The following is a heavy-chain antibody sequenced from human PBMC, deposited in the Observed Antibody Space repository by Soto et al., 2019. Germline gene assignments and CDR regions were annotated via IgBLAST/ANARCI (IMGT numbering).Heavy chain of an antibody. V-gene: IGHV4-30-4*08. Sequence: QVQLQESGPGLVMPSQTLSLTCTVSGVSITSGDYSWTWIRQSPGKVLEWIGYIYYSESAHYNPPLKSQTLISIDRSNNKLSLKLTSVTAADMAVDYCARDDLDYGGNPLSTWGQGTLVTVSS. CDR3: ARDDLDYGGNPLST. J-gene: IGHJ1*01. CDR2: IYYSESA. D-gene: IGHD4-17*01. CDR1: GVSITSGDYS.